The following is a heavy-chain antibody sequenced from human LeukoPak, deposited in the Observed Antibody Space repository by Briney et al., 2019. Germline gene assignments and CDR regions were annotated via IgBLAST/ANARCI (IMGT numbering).Heavy chain of an antibody. J-gene: IGHJ4*02. CDR3: ARDVVVVPAAQNDY. D-gene: IGHD2-2*01. V-gene: IGHV1-18*01. CDR1: GYTFTSYG. Sequence: ASVKVSCKASGYTFTSYGISWVRQAPGQGLEWMGWISAYNGNTNYAQKLQGRVTMTTDTSTSTAYMELRSLRSDDTAVYCCARDVVVVPAAQNDYWGQGTLVTVSS. CDR2: ISAYNGNT.